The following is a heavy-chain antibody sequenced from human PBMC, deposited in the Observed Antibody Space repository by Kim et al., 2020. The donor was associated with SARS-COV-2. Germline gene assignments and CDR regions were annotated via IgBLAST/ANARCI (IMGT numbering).Heavy chain of an antibody. Sequence: GGSLRLSCAASGFTFSNAWMSWVRQAPGKGLEWVGSIKSKTDGGTTDYAAPGKGRFTISRDDSTNTLYLQMNSLKTEDTAVYYCTTDREDATYYDSSDPPDYWGAGTLVTVSP. V-gene: IGHV3-15*01. D-gene: IGHD3-22*01. CDR2: IKSKTDGGTT. CDR3: TTDREDATYYDSSDPPDY. CDR1: GFTFSNAW. J-gene: IGHJ4*02.